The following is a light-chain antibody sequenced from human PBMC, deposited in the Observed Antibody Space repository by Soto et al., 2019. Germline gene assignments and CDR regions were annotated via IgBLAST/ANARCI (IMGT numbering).Light chain of an antibody. CDR1: SSDVGGYNY. J-gene: IGLJ2*01. CDR2: EVS. Sequence: QSALTQPASVSESPGQSITISCTGTSSDVGGYNYVSWYQQHPGKAPKLMIYEVSNRPSGVSNRFSGSKSGNTASLTISGLQAEDEADYYCSSYTSSSTLSVVFGGGTKLTVL. V-gene: IGLV2-14*01. CDR3: SSYTSSSTLSVV.